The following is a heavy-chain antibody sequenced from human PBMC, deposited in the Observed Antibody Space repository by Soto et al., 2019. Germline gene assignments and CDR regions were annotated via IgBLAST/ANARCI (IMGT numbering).Heavy chain of an antibody. V-gene: IGHV5-51*01. CDR3: ARHQRYYDFWSGYYSKNWFDP. Sequence: GESLKISCKGSGYSFTSYWIGWVRQMPGKGLEWMGIIYPGDSDTRYSPSFQGQVTISADKSISTAYLQWSSLKASDTAMYYCARHQRYYDFWSGYYSKNWFDPWGQGTLVTVPQ. J-gene: IGHJ5*02. CDR1: GYSFTSYW. CDR2: IYPGDSDT. D-gene: IGHD3-3*01.